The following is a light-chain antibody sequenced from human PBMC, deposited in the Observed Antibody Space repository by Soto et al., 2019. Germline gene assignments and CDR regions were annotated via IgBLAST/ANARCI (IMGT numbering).Light chain of an antibody. V-gene: IGLV1-51*01. CDR2: DDN. Sequence: QSVLAQPPSVSAAPGQKVTISCSGSSSSIGGNSVSWYQQLPGTAPKLLIYDDNKRPSGIPDRFSGSKSGTSATLGITGFQTGDEADYYCGSWDSNLSAYVFGTGTKVTVL. CDR1: SSSIGGNS. CDR3: GSWDSNLSAYV. J-gene: IGLJ1*01.